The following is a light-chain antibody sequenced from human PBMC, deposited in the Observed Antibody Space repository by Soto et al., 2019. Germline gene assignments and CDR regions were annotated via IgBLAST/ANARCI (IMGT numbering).Light chain of an antibody. Sequence: QSALTQPVSVSGSPGQSITISCTGTSSDVGGYNYVSWYQQHPGKAPKFMIYEVSNRPSGVSNRFSGSKSGNTASLTISGLQAEDEADYYCSSYTSSGTLVVFGGGTKLTVL. V-gene: IGLV2-14*01. J-gene: IGLJ2*01. CDR3: SSYTSSGTLVV. CDR2: EVS. CDR1: SSDVGGYNY.